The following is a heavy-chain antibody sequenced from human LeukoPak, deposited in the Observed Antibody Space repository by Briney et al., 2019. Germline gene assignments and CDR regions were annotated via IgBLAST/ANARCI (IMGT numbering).Heavy chain of an antibody. Sequence: GGSLRLSCAASGFTFSSYAMHWVRQAPGKGLEYVSANSSNGGSTYYANSVKGRFTISRDNSKNTLYLQMGSLRAEDMAVYYCARDGAGGRFSYYYYMDVWGKGTTVIVSS. CDR3: ARDGAGGRFSYYYYMDV. CDR2: NSSNGGST. V-gene: IGHV3-64*01. CDR1: GFTFSSYA. J-gene: IGHJ6*03. D-gene: IGHD3-16*01.